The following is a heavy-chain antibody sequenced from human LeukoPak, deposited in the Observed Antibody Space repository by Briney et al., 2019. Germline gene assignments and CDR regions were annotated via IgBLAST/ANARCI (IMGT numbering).Heavy chain of an antibody. J-gene: IGHJ6*03. CDR1: GGSISSSSYY. CDR3: ARLFSDSVVVVVTNYYMDV. CDR2: IYYSGST. V-gene: IGHV4-39*01. D-gene: IGHD3-22*01. Sequence: PSETLSLTCTVSGGSISSSSYYWGWIRQPPGKGLEWIGSIYYSGSTYYNPSLKSRVTISVDTSKNQFSLKLSSVTAADTAVYYCARLFSDSVVVVVTNYYMDVWGKGTTVTVSS.